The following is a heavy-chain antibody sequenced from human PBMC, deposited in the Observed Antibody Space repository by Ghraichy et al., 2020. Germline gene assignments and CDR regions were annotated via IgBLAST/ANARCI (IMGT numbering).Heavy chain of an antibody. V-gene: IGHV4-4*09. J-gene: IGHJ6*02. CDR1: GASTSSHY. D-gene: IGHD3-3*02. Sequence: SETLSLTCTVTGASTSSHYWSWIRQPPGKGLEWIGYIYITESTKYNPSLKGRVTISVDTSKNQLSLNLSSVTAAHTAIYYCARGILGYYYYGLDVWGHGTTVTVSS. CDR3: ARGILGYYYYGLDV. CDR2: IYITEST.